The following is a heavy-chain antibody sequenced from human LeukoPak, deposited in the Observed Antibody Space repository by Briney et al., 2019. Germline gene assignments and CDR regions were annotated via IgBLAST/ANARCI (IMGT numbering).Heavy chain of an antibody. D-gene: IGHD1-26*01. CDR1: GFTFSSYG. CDR2: IWYDGSNK. Sequence: GGSLRLSCAASGFTFSSYGMHWVRQAPGKGLEWVAVIWYDGSNKYYADSVKGRFTISRDNSKNTLYLQMNSLRAEDTAVYYCARGPESELYDAFDIWGQGTMVTVSS. J-gene: IGHJ3*02. CDR3: ARGPESELYDAFDI. V-gene: IGHV3-33*01.